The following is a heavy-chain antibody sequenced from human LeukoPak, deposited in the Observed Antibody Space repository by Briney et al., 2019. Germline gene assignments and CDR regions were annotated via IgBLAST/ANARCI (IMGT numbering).Heavy chain of an antibody. J-gene: IGHJ4*02. CDR2: ISYDGSNK. V-gene: IGHV3-30-3*01. Sequence: GGSLRLSCAASGFTFSSYAMHWVRQAPGKGLEWVAVISYDGSNKYYADSVKGRFTISRDNSKNTLYLQMNSLRAEDTAVYYCARGWGPNYYDRDWGQGTLVTVSS. CDR3: ARGWGPNYYDRD. CDR1: GFTFSSYA. D-gene: IGHD3-22*01.